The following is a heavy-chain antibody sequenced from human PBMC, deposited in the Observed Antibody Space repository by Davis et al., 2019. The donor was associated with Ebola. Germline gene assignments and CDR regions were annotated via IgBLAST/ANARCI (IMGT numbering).Heavy chain of an antibody. Sequence: ASVKVSCKASGYTFTGYYMHWVRQAPGQGLEWMGWINPNSGGTNYAQKFQGRVTMTRDTSISTAYMELSRLRSDDTAVYYCARDFVPTVPIRRWYYYYGMDVWGQGTTVTVSS. J-gene: IGHJ6*02. D-gene: IGHD4-17*01. CDR2: INPNSGGT. CDR1: GYTFTGYY. CDR3: ARDFVPTVPIRRWYYYYGMDV. V-gene: IGHV1-2*02.